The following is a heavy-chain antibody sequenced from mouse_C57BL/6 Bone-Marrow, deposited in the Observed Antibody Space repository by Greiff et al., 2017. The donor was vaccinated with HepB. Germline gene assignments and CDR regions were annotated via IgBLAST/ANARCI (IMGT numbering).Heavy chain of an antibody. CDR1: GYTFTSYW. J-gene: IGHJ4*01. Sequence: VQLQQSGAELAKPGASVKLSCKASGYTFTSYWMHWVKQRPGQGLEWIGWIYPRDGSTKYNEKFKGKATLTVDTSSSTAYMELHSLTSEDSAVYFCARRETFWFYAMDYWGQGTSVTVSS. CDR2: IYPRDGST. D-gene: IGHD2-2*01. V-gene: IGHV1-85*01. CDR3: ARRETFWFYAMDY.